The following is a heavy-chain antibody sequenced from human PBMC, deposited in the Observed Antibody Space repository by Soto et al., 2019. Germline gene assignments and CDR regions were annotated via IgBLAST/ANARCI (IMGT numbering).Heavy chain of an antibody. CDR1: GFTFNSFG. CDR3: ARTGLQIVQATSDYYGLDV. J-gene: IGHJ6*02. Sequence: QVQLVESGGGVVQPGTSLRLSCEASGFTFNSFGMHWVRQAPGKGLEWVAVIWHDGTNKYYVDSVKGRFTISRDTSKDTLYLQMSNLRAEDTAVYYCARTGLQIVQATSDYYGLDVWGQGTTVTVS. CDR2: IWHDGTNK. D-gene: IGHD2-8*01. V-gene: IGHV3-33*01.